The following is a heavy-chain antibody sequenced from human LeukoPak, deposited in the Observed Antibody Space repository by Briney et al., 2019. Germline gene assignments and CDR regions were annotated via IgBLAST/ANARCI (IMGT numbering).Heavy chain of an antibody. CDR3: ATADWFSFDF. CDR2: MKNDGSEK. V-gene: IGHV3-7*04. Sequence: GGSLRLSCAASGFTFSSYWMSWVRQAPGKGLEWVATMKNDGSEKNYVDSVKGRFTISRDNAKNSLYLQMSGLRAEDTAVYFCATADWFSFDFWGQGTLVTVSS. CDR1: GFTFSSYW. J-gene: IGHJ4*02. D-gene: IGHD3-9*01.